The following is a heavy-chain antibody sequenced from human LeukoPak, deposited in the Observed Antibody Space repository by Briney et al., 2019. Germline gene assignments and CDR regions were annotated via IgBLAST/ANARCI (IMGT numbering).Heavy chain of an antibody. CDR1: AYSISSGYY. CDR2: IYHSGST. J-gene: IGHJ5*02. CDR3: ARVPGPNWFDP. Sequence: NPSETLSLTCTVSAYSISSGYYWGWIRQPPGKGLEWIGSIYHSGSTYYNSSLQSRVTISVDTSKNQFSLKLSSVTAADTAMYYCARVPGPNWFDPWGQGTLVTVSS. V-gene: IGHV4-38-2*02.